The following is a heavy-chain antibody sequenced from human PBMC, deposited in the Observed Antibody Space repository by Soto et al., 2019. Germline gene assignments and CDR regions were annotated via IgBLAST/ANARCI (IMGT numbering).Heavy chain of an antibody. Sequence: QVQLQESGPGLVKPSETLSLTCTVSGGSISSYYWSWIRQPPGKGLEWIGYIYYSGSTNYNPSLKSRVTISVDTSKNQFSLKLSSVTAADTAVYYCAGLDTFGGDYYGMDVWGQGTTVTVSS. V-gene: IGHV4-59*01. D-gene: IGHD3-16*01. CDR2: IYYSGST. J-gene: IGHJ6*02. CDR1: GGSISSYY. CDR3: AGLDTFGGDYYGMDV.